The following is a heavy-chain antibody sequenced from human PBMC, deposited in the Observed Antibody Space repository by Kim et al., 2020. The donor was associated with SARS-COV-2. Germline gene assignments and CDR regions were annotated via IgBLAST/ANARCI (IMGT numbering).Heavy chain of an antibody. V-gene: IGHV3-11*06. J-gene: IGHJ4*02. D-gene: IGHD6-6*01. CDR3: ARDSGYSSSSEDF. Sequence: AAPVKGRFTISRDNEKNALYLQMSSLRSEDSAVHYCARDSGYSSSSEDFWGQGTLVIVSS.